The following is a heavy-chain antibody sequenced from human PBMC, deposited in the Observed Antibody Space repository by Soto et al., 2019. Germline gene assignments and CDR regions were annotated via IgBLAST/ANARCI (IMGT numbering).Heavy chain of an antibody. CDR3: ARHYDYFWGSGLMDA. CDR2: NSSSSSTI. V-gene: IGHV3-48*02. J-gene: IGHJ6*02. D-gene: IGHD3-16*01. Sequence: EVQLVESGGGLVQPGGSLRLSCAASGFTFSSYSMNWVRQAPGKGLEWVSYNSSSSSTIYYADSVKGRFTISKDNAKNSLYLQMNSLRDEDTAVYYCARHYDYFWGSGLMDAWGQGTTVTVSS. CDR1: GFTFSSYS.